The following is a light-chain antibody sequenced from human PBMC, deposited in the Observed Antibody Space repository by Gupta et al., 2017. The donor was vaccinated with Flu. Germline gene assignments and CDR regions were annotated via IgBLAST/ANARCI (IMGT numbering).Light chain of an antibody. Sequence: EIVLTQSPATLSLSPGERATLSCRASQNILTFLAWYQQKPGQAPRLLIYDASRRATGIPARFSGSGYGTDFTLSISSREPADFAVYYCQQRTSWPMSIFGQGTKLEI. V-gene: IGKV3-11*01. CDR1: QNILTF. J-gene: IGKJ2*01. CDR3: QQRTSWPMSI. CDR2: DAS.